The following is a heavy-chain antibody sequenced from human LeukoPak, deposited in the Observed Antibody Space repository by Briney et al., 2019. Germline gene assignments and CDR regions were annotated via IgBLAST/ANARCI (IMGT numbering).Heavy chain of an antibody. CDR1: GFTFSSYA. CDR3: AKTARRSRYYFDY. Sequence: TGGSLRLSCAASGFTFSSYAMSWVRQAPGKGLEWVSAISGSGGGTYYADSVKGRFTISRDNSKNTLYLQMNSLRAEDTAVYYCAKTARRSRYYFDYWGQGTLVTVSS. V-gene: IGHV3-23*01. D-gene: IGHD2-21*02. J-gene: IGHJ4*02. CDR2: ISGSGGGT.